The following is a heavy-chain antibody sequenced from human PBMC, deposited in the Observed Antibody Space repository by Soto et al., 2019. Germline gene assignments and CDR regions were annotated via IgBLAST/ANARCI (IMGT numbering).Heavy chain of an antibody. Sequence: SETLSLTCTVSGGSVSSGDHYWSWIRQPPGKGLECIGYIFYSGTTYYNPSLKSRVTISVDTSKNQFSLKLNSVTAADTAVYYCDRITSAFEPWGQGTLVTVSS. CDR1: GGSVSSGDHY. J-gene: IGHJ5*02. CDR2: IFYSGTT. V-gene: IGHV4-30-4*01. D-gene: IGHD2-2*01. CDR3: DRITSAFEP.